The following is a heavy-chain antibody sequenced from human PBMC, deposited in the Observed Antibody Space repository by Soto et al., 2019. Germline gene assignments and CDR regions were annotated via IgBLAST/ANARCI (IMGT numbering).Heavy chain of an antibody. CDR3: ATLGAVEITATTNNWLDP. Sequence: ASVKVSCKVSGYTLTELSMHWVRQEPGKGLERMGGFDPEDGETIYAQKFQGRVTMTEDTSTDRAWMELSSLRSEDTAVYYCATLGAVEITATTNNWLDPCGQGTLVTVSS. V-gene: IGHV1-24*01. J-gene: IGHJ5*02. CDR1: GYTLTELS. CDR2: FDPEDGET. D-gene: IGHD1-7*01.